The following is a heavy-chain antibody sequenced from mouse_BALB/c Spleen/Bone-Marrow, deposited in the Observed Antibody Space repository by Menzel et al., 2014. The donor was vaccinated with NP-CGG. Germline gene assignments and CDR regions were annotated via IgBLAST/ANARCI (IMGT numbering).Heavy chain of an antibody. CDR1: GFSLTSYG. J-gene: IGHJ3*01. V-gene: IGHV2-9*02. Sequence: VHLVESGPGLVAPSQSLSITCTVSGFSLTSYGVHWVRQPPGKGLEWLGVIWAGGSTNYNSALMSRLSISKDNSKSXVFLKLNGLQTDDTAMYYCATLRVVRVYWGQGTLVTVSA. D-gene: IGHD1-1*01. CDR3: ATLRVVRVY. CDR2: IWAGGST.